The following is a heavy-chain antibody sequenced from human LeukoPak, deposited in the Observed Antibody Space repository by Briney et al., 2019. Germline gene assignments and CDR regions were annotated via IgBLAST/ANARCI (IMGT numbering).Heavy chain of an antibody. CDR2: IYYSGIT. Sequence: SETLSLTCTVSGGSISSYYWSWIRQPPGKGLEWIGYIYYSGITNYNPSLKSRVTISVDTSKNQFSLKLSSVTAADTAVYYCARETIIVGRAEFGPWGRGTLVTVSS. CDR3: ARETIIVGRAEFGP. V-gene: IGHV4-59*01. D-gene: IGHD3-22*01. J-gene: IGHJ5*02. CDR1: GGSISSYY.